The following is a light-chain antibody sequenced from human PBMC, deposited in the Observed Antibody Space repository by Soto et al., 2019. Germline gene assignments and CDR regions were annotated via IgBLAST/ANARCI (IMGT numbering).Light chain of an antibody. J-gene: IGKJ1*01. CDR3: QHWVDYMWT. CDR1: QSISSW. CDR2: KAS. Sequence: DIHLTQSPSTLSASVGDRVTITCRASQSISSWLAWYQQKPGKAPKLLLYKASTLESGVPSRFSGSGSGTEFTLTISSLQHDDFATYSCQHWVDYMWTFGQGTKVEIK. V-gene: IGKV1-5*03.